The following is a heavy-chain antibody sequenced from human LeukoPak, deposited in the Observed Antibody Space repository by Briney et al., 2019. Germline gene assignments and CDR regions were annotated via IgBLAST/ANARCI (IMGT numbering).Heavy chain of an antibody. V-gene: IGHV3-30*18. Sequence: GRSLRLSCAASGFTFSSFGMHWVRQAPGKGLEWVAVISYDGSYKSYVDSVKGRFTISRDISKNTLYLQMNSLRAEDTAVYYCAKTLAFMPDYWGQGTPVTVSS. CDR3: AKTLAFMPDY. D-gene: IGHD2-2*01. CDR1: GFTFSSFG. J-gene: IGHJ4*02. CDR2: ISYDGSYK.